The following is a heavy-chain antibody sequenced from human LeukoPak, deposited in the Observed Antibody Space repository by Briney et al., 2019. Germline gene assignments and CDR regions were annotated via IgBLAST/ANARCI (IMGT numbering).Heavy chain of an antibody. CDR3: ARDRREDQKPGIAAAGKVDAFDI. J-gene: IGHJ3*02. CDR1: GYTLTSFS. Sequence: ASVKVSCKASGYTLTSFSISWVRQAPGHGLEWMGWISAYNGYKDYAQKLQGRVTMTTDTSTNTAYMELSRLRSDDTAVYYCARDRREDQKPGIAAAGKVDAFDIWGQGTMVTVSS. CDR2: ISAYNGYK. D-gene: IGHD6-13*01. V-gene: IGHV1-18*01.